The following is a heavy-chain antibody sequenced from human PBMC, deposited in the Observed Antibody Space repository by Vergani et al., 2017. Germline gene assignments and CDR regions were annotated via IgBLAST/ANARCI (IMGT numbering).Heavy chain of an antibody. Sequence: EVQLVESGGGSVQSGGSLRLSCVASGLSFNTYWMHWVRQFPGKGLMWVARIDEYGNRATYGDFETGRFTISRDNAKNTVFLQMNNLRADDAGVYYCVRTEYCTGIACNTRFDSWGQGALVTVSS. J-gene: IGHJ5*01. CDR2: IDEYGNRA. D-gene: IGHD2-8*02. CDR3: VRTEYCTGIACNTRFDS. V-gene: IGHV3-74*03. CDR1: GLSFNTYW.